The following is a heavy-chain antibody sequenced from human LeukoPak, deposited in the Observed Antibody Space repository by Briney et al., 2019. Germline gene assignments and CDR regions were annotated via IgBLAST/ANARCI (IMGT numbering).Heavy chain of an antibody. CDR3: ARDKIGTMIVVVMYYFDY. CDR1: GFTFSSYA. V-gene: IGHV3-30-3*01. CDR2: ISYDGSNK. J-gene: IGHJ4*02. D-gene: IGHD3-22*01. Sequence: GGSLRLSCAASGFTFSSYAMHWVRQAPGKGLEWVAVISYDGSNKYYADSVKGRFTISRDNSKNTLYLQMNSLRAEDTAVYYCARDKIGTMIVVVMYYFDYWGQGTLVTASS.